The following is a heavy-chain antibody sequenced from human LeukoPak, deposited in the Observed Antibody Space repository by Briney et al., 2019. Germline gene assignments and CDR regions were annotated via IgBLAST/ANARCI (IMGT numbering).Heavy chain of an antibody. CDR3: AKDKGVHDFWSGYYTGRFGAFDI. V-gene: IGHV3-23*01. D-gene: IGHD3-3*01. CDR2: ITTGDST. J-gene: IGHJ3*02. Sequence: PGGSLRLSCAATGFTFSTYVMNWVRQAPGKGLEWVSHITTGDSTYYPDSVKGRFTVSRDSSKNTLYLQMNSLRAEDTAVYYCAKDKGVHDFWSGYYTGRFGAFDIWGQGTMVTVSS. CDR1: GFTFSTYV.